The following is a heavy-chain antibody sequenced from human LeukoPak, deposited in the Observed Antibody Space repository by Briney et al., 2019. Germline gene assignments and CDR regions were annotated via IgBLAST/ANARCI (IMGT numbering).Heavy chain of an antibody. CDR1: GGSISSYY. D-gene: IGHD4-17*01. J-gene: IGHJ4*02. V-gene: IGHV4-59*01. CDR3: ASADYDDYYIDF. Sequence: SETLSLTCTVSGGSISSYYWSWIRQPPGKGLDWIGYIYYSGMTNYNPSLKSRVTISLDTSKNQFSLKLSSVTAADTAVYYCASADYDDYYIDFWGQGNLVTVSS. CDR2: IYYSGMT.